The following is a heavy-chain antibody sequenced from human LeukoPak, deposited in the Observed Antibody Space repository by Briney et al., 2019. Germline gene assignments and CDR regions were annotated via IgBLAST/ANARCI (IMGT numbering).Heavy chain of an antibody. CDR2: ISRNNAR. D-gene: IGHD1-14*01. CDR3: AKEDVTRKGYMDV. J-gene: IGHJ6*04. CDR1: GLIFDDYG. V-gene: IGHV3-9*01. Sequence: GGSLRLSCEASGLIFDDYGMHWVRQAPGKGLEWVSGISRNNARGYAGSVRGRVTISRDNARNSLYLQMNSLREEDTALYYCAKEDVTRKGYMDVWGKGTTVTVSS.